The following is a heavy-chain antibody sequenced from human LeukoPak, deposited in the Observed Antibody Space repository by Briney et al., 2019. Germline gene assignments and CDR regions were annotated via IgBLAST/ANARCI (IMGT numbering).Heavy chain of an antibody. CDR1: GFTFDDYA. CDR3: AKVSRGYSGYEGFFDY. Sequence: GRSLRLSCAASGFTFDDYAMHWVRQAPGKGLEWVSGISWNSGGIGYADSVKGRFTISRDNAKNSLYLQMNSLRAEDTALYYCAKVSRGYSGYEGFFDYWGQGTLVTVSS. CDR2: ISWNSGGI. D-gene: IGHD5-12*01. V-gene: IGHV3-9*01. J-gene: IGHJ4*02.